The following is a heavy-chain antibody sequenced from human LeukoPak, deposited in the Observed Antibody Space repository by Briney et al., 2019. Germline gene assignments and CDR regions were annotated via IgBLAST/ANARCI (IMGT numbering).Heavy chain of an antibody. CDR3: AKGNNTISFNFDY. CDR1: GFTFRDFS. D-gene: IGHD2-2*01. CDR2: VSGDGGVA. J-gene: IGHJ4*02. Sequence: GGSLRLSCTVSGFTFRDFSMHWVRQAPGKGLQWVGLVSGDGGVAHYPDSVKGRFTISRDNNQNSLYLQMNSLTVEDSAFYYCAKGNNTISFNFDYWGQGTLVTVSS. V-gene: IGHV3-43*02.